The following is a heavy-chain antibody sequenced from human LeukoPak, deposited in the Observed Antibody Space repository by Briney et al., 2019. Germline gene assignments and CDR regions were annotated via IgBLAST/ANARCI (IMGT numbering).Heavy chain of an antibody. J-gene: IGHJ3*02. CDR1: GGSFSGYY. D-gene: IGHD1-26*01. CDR2: INHSGST. Sequence: SETLSLTCAVYGGSFSGYYWSWLRQPPGKGLEWIGEINHSGSTNYNPSLKSRVTMSVDTSKNQFSLKLSSVTAADTAVYYCARDIVGALDAFDIWGQGTMVTVSS. CDR3: ARDIVGALDAFDI. V-gene: IGHV4-34*01.